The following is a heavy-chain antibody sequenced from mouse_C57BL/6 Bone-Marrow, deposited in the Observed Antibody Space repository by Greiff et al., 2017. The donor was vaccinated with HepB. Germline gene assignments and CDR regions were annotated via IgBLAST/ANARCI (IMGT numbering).Heavy chain of an antibody. J-gene: IGHJ4*01. Sequence: EVQRVGSGGGLVKPGGSLKLSCAASGSTFSDYGMHWVRPAPEKGLEWVAYISSGSSTIYYADTVKGRFTISRDNAKNTLFLQMTSLRSEDTAMYYCAMHWGADYNALDYWGQGTSVPVSS. CDR2: ISSGSSTI. D-gene: IGHD4-1*01. V-gene: IGHV5-17*01. CDR3: AMHWGADYNALDY. CDR1: GSTFSDYG.